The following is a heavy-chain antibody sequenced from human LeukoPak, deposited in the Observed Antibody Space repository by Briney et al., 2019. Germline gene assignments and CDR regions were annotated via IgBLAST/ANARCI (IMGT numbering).Heavy chain of an antibody. Sequence: GGSLRLSSAASGFTFSSYAMHWVRQAPGKGLEWVAVISYDGSNKYYADSVKGRFTISRDNSKNTLYLQMNSLRAEDTAVYYCARVGAAGDMGDYWGQGTLVTVSS. V-gene: IGHV3-30-3*01. CDR3: ARVGAAGDMGDY. J-gene: IGHJ4*02. CDR2: ISYDGSNK. D-gene: IGHD1-14*01. CDR1: GFTFSSYA.